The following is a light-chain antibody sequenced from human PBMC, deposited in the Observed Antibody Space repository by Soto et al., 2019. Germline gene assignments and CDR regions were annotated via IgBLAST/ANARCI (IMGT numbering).Light chain of an antibody. Sequence: QSALTQPASLSGSPGQSITISCTGTSSDVGRYNFVSWYQQHPGKAPKLMMYDVSNRPSGICNRFSGSKSGNTASLTISGLHPEDEADYYCSSYTSSSTRVFGTGTKLTVL. CDR3: SSYTSSSTRV. J-gene: IGLJ1*01. CDR1: SSDVGRYNF. V-gene: IGLV2-14*01. CDR2: DVS.